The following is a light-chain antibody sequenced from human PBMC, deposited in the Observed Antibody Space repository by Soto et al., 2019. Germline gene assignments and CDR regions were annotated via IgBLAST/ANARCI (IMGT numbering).Light chain of an antibody. CDR1: QSVSRD. Sequence: EIVMTQSPATLSVSPGERATLSCRASQSVSRDLAWYQQKPGQAPRLLIYGASTRAPSIPARFSGSGSGTDFTLTISSLQSEDFAVYYCQQYDKWPTWTFGQGTKGDIK. CDR2: GAS. CDR3: QQYDKWPTWT. V-gene: IGKV3-15*01. J-gene: IGKJ1*01.